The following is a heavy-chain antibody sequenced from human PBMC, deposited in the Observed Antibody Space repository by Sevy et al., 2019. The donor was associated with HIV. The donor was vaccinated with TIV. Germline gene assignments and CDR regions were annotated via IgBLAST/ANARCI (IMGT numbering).Heavy chain of an antibody. J-gene: IGHJ4*02. CDR1: GLSFSNAW. CDR3: AIDHRRDGMIVVPFEK. CDR2: IRSEMGGGTT. D-gene: IGHD3-22*01. V-gene: IGHV3-15*01. Sequence: GGSLRLSCAASGLSFSNAWMAWVRQAPGKGLEWVGRIRSEMGGGTTDFAAFAKGKFTISRDDPKNTLYLQMNSLKTEETAVYYRAIDHRRDGMIVVPFEKWGLGTLVTVPQ.